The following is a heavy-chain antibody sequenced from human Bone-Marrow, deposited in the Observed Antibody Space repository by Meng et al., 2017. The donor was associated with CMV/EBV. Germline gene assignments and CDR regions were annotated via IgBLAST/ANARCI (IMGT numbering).Heavy chain of an antibody. V-gene: IGHV1-69*05. CDR3: VRLYCNGGFGMCYFDY. D-gene: IGHD2-15*01. J-gene: IGHJ4*02. CDR1: GGTFSSYA. Sequence: SVKVSCKASGGTFSSYAISWVRQAPGQGLEWMGGIIPIFGTANYAQKFQGRVTITTDESTSTAYMELSSLRSEDTAVYYCVRLYCNGGFGMCYFDYWGQGTLVTVSS. CDR2: IIPIFGTA.